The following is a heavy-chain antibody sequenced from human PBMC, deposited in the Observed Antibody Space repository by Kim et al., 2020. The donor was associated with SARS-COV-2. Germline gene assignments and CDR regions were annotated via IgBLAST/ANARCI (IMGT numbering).Heavy chain of an antibody. CDR2: INHSGST. J-gene: IGHJ4*02. D-gene: IGHD3-10*01. CDR3: ARGSLIRGPLADY. V-gene: IGHV4-34*01. Sequence: SETLSLTCAVYGGSFSGYYWSWIRQPPGKGLEWIGEINHSGSTNYNPSLKSRVTISVDTSKNQFSLKLSSVTAADTAVYYCARGSLIRGPLADYWGQGTLVTVSS. CDR1: GGSFSGYY.